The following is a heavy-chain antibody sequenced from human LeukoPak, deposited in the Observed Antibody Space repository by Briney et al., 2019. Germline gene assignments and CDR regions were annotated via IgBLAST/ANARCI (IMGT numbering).Heavy chain of an antibody. CDR1: GGSISSYY. D-gene: IGHD6-19*01. CDR3: ARDTVAGLYFDY. J-gene: IGHJ4*02. V-gene: IGHV4-4*07. Sequence: SETLSLTCTVSGGSISSYYWSWIRQPAGKGLEWIGRIYTSGSTNYNPSLKGRVTMSVDTSKNQFSLKLSSVTAADTAVYYCARDTVAGLYFDYWGQGTLVTVSS. CDR2: IYTSGST.